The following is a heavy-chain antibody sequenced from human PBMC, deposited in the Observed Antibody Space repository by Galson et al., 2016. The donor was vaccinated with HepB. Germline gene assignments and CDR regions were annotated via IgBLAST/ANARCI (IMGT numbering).Heavy chain of an antibody. D-gene: IGHD3-10*01. CDR1: GYTFTNYA. Sequence: SVKVSCKASGYTFTNYAIHWVRQAPGQRLEWMGWIDAGNTDTKYLQKFQGRVTITRDTSAGTAYMELSSLRSEDTAVYYCARGGGSGSYDFWGQGTLVTVSS. CDR2: IDAGNTDT. J-gene: IGHJ4*02. CDR3: ARGGGSGSYDF. V-gene: IGHV1-3*01.